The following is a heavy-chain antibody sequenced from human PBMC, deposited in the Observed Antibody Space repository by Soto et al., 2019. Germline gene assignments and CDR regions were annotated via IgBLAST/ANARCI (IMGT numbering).Heavy chain of an antibody. J-gene: IGHJ5*02. CDR3: AREAVAPPYLFDP. CDR1: GSSISSSGYC. Sequence: SAPLTLASTYSGSSISSSGYCWGLIRQPPGKGLVWIGSIYYSGRTYYNPSLNRRVTISVDTSKNQFSLKQSSVTAADTAVYYCAREAVAPPYLFDPSSQGTLV. CDR2: IYYSGRT. V-gene: IGHV4-39*01. D-gene: IGHD6-19*01.